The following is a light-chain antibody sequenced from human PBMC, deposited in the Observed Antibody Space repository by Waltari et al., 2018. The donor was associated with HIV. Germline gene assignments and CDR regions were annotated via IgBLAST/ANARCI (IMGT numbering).Light chain of an antibody. CDR3: SSYTSSPVV. J-gene: IGLJ2*01. Sequence: QSALTQPASVSGSPGQSITISCPGTSSDVGGYTYVSWYQQHPGKAPKLMIEDVSNRPSGVSNRFSGSKSGNTASLTISGLQAEDEADYYCSSYTSSPVVFGGGTKLTVL. CDR2: DVS. V-gene: IGLV2-14*03. CDR1: SSDVGGYTY.